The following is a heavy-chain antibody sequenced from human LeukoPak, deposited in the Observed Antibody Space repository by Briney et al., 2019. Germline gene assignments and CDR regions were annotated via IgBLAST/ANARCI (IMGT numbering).Heavy chain of an antibody. J-gene: IGHJ3*02. Sequence: SETLSLTCAVYGGSFSGYYWSWIRQPPGKGLEWIGEIKHSGSTNYNPSLKSRVTISVDTSKNQFSLKLSSVTAADTAVYYCARDRQGAFDIWGQGTMVTVSS. CDR1: GGSFSGYY. CDR3: ARDRQGAFDI. CDR2: IKHSGST. V-gene: IGHV4-34*01.